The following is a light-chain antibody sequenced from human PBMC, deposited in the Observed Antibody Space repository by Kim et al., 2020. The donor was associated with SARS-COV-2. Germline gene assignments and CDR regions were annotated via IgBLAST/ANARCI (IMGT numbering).Light chain of an antibody. CDR2: AAS. J-gene: IGKJ1*01. CDR1: RAISRY. Sequence: ASIGDRVSISCRANRAISRYLAWYQQKPGKAPKLLIYAASTLPSGVPSRFSGSGSGTDFTLTINSLQPEDVATYYCQKYNGAPWTFGQGTKVEIK. V-gene: IGKV1-27*01. CDR3: QKYNGAPWT.